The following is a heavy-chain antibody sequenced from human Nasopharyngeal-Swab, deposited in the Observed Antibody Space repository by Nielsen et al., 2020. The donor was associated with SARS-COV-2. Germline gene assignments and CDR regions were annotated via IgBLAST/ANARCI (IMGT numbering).Heavy chain of an antibody. Sequence: ASVKVSCKASGYTFTTYAMHWVRQAPGQRPEWMGWINPGNGNTKYSQKFQGRVTITRDTSASTAYMEPSSLRSEDTAVYYCARGFGELSPVDYWGQGTLVTVSS. D-gene: IGHD3-10*01. V-gene: IGHV1-3*01. CDR2: INPGNGNT. CDR3: ARGFGELSPVDY. J-gene: IGHJ4*02. CDR1: GYTFTTYA.